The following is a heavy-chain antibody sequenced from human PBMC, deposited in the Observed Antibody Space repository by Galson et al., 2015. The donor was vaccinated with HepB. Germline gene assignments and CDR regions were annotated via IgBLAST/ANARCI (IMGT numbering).Heavy chain of an antibody. CDR3: TRSRSEWFRELLYYFDY. D-gene: IGHD3-10*01. J-gene: IGHJ4*02. V-gene: IGHV3-49*03. CDR1: GFTFGDYA. Sequence: SLRLSCAASGFTFGDYAMSWFRQAPGKGLEWVGFIRSKAYGGTTEYAASVKGRFTISRDDSKSIAYLQMNSLKTEDTAVYYCTRSRSEWFRELLYYFDYWGQGTLVTVSS. CDR2: IRSKAYGGTT.